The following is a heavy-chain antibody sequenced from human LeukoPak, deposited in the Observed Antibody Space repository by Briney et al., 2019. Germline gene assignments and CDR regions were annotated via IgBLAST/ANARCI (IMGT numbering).Heavy chain of an antibody. Sequence: KPGGSLRLSCAASGFTFSSYSMNWVRQAPGKGLEWVSSISSSSSYIYYADSVKGRFTISRDNAKNSLYLQMNSLRAEDTAVYYCARQLRHRFGELLTRRRNDAFDIWGQGTMVTVSS. CDR2: ISSSSSYI. D-gene: IGHD3-10*01. CDR1: GFTFSSYS. J-gene: IGHJ3*02. V-gene: IGHV3-21*01. CDR3: ARQLRHRFGELLTRRRNDAFDI.